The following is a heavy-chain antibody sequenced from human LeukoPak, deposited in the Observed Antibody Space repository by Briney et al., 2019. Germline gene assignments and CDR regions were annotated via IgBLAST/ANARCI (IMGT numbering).Heavy chain of an antibody. CDR3: TRVGYIDEGIDY. CDR1: GFPFSSYW. CDR2: IKQDGSKK. J-gene: IGHJ4*02. V-gene: IGHV3-7*04. Sequence: QPGGSLRLSCVASGFPFSSYWMTWVRQAPEKGLEWVANIKQDGSKKSYVDSVKGRFTISRDNAKNSLYLQMNSLRAEDTAIYYCTRVGYIDEGIDYWGQGTLVTVSS. D-gene: IGHD5-24*01.